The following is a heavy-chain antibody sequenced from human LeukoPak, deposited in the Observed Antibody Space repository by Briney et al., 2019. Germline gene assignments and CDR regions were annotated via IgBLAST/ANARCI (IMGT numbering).Heavy chain of an antibody. Sequence: SVKVSCKASGGPFSTYAISWVRQAPGQGLEWMGGIIPIFGTPNYAQKFQGRVTITADESTSTAYMELSSLRSEDTAVYYCARAVRLGELSDAFDIWGQGTMVTVSS. CDR2: IIPIFGTP. CDR3: ARAVRLGELSDAFDI. D-gene: IGHD3-16*02. V-gene: IGHV1-69*01. CDR1: GGPFSTYA. J-gene: IGHJ3*02.